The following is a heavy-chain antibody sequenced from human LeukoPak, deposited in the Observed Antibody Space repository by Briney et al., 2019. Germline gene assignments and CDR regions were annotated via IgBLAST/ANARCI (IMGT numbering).Heavy chain of an antibody. Sequence: PSETLSLTCAVYGGSFSGYHWTWIRQPPGKGLDWIGEINDSGSPIYNPSLRNRVTISVDMSKNQFSVNLTSVTAADTGVYYCARGAHPQWLPMQYWGQGSLVTVSS. V-gene: IGHV4-34*01. D-gene: IGHD6-19*01. CDR1: GGSFSGYH. CDR3: ARGAHPQWLPMQY. J-gene: IGHJ4*02. CDR2: INDSGSP.